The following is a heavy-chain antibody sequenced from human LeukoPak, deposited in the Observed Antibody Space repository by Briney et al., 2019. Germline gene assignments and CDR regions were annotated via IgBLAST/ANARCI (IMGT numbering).Heavy chain of an antibody. CDR1: GFTFSSYW. J-gene: IGHJ4*02. Sequence: GGSLRLSCAASGFTFSSYWMSWVRQAPGKGLEWVANIKQDGSEKYYVDSVKGRFTISRDNAKNSLYLQMNSLRAEDTAVYYCARDLTMVRGVTAYFDYWGQGTLVTVSS. V-gene: IGHV3-7*01. CDR3: ARDLTMVRGVTAYFDY. CDR2: IKQDGSEK. D-gene: IGHD3-10*01.